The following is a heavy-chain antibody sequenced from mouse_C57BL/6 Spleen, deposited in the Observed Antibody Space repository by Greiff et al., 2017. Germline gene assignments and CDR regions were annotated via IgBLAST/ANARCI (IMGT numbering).Heavy chain of an antibody. Sequence: QVQLQQPGAELVRPGTSVKLSCKASGYTFTSYWMHWVKQRPGQGLEWIGVIDPSDSYTNYNQKFKGKATLTVDTSSRTAYMHLSILTSEDSAVYYCARNPHYYGSQAWFAYWGQGTLVTVSA. V-gene: IGHV1-59*01. CDR2: IDPSDSYT. CDR3: ARNPHYYGSQAWFAY. D-gene: IGHD1-1*01. J-gene: IGHJ3*01. CDR1: GYTFTSYW.